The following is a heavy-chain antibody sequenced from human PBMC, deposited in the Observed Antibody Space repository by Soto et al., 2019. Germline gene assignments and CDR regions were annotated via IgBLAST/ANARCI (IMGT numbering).Heavy chain of an antibody. D-gene: IGHD3-10*01. CDR3: ARGNVYGSGSYYPWYGMDV. J-gene: IGHJ6*02. CDR2: IIPIFGTA. V-gene: IGHV1-69*06. Sequence: GASVKVSCKASGGTFSSYAISWVRQAPGQGLEWMGGIIPIFGTANYAQKFQGRVTITADKSTSTAYMELSSLRSEDTAVYYCARGNVYGSGSYYPWYGMDVWGQGTTVTVSS. CDR1: GGTFSSYA.